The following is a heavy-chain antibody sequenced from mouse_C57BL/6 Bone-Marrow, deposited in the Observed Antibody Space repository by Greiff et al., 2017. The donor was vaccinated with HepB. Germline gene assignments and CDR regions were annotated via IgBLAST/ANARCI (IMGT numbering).Heavy chain of an antibody. D-gene: IGHD2-2*01. CDR3: AVYGNDDY. CDR1: GYAFSSSW. V-gene: IGHV1-82*01. J-gene: IGHJ2*01. Sequence: LQESGPELVKPGASVKISCKASGYAFSSSWLNWVKQRPGKGLEWIGRIYPGDGDTNYNGKFTGKATLTADKSSSTAYMQLSSLTSEDSAVYFCAVYGNDDYWGQGTTLTVSS. CDR2: IYPGDGDT.